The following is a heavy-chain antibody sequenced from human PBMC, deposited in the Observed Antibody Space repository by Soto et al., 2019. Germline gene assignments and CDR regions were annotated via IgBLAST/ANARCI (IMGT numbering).Heavy chain of an antibody. CDR1: GYTFTSYD. Sequence: QVQLVQSGAEVKKPGASVKVSCKASGYTFTSYDINWVRQATGQGLEWMGWMNPNSGNTGSAQKFQGRVTMTRNTYISTAYMEMSSRRSEDTAVYYCARVLSWASYYDFWSGYYNYYYYGMDVWGQGTTVTVSS. V-gene: IGHV1-8*01. CDR3: ARVLSWASYYDFWSGYYNYYYYGMDV. CDR2: MNPNSGNT. D-gene: IGHD3-3*01. J-gene: IGHJ6*02.